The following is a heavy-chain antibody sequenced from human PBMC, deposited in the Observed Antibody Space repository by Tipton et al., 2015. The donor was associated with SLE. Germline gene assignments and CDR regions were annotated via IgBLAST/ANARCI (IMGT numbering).Heavy chain of an antibody. CDR2: IYSGGGT. J-gene: IGHJ6*02. CDR1: GFSFSSHA. CDR3: TRDRISHDYGGARDV. Sequence: SLRLSCAASGFSFSSHAMSWVRQAPGKGLEWVSGIYSGGGTFYADSVKGRFTISRDSSENTLFLQMNSLRAEDTAVYYCTRDRISHDYGGARDVWGQGTTVTVSS. V-gene: IGHV3-23*03. D-gene: IGHD4/OR15-4a*01.